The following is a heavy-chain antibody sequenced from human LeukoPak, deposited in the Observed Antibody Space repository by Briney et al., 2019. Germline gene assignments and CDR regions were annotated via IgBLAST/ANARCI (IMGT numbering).Heavy chain of an antibody. Sequence: GGSLRLSCAASGFTFSGYAMSWVRQAPGKGLEWVSAISGSGGSTYYADSVKGRFTISRDNSKNTLYLQMNSLRAEDTAVYYCAKDSVYYYDSSGLKFDYWGQGTLVTVSS. V-gene: IGHV3-23*01. CDR1: GFTFSGYA. CDR2: ISGSGGST. CDR3: AKDSVYYYDSSGLKFDY. D-gene: IGHD3-22*01. J-gene: IGHJ4*02.